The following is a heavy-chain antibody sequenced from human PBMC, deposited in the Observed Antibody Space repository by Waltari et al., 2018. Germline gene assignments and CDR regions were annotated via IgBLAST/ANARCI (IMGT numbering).Heavy chain of an antibody. V-gene: IGHV4-59*12. CDR2: IYYSGST. J-gene: IGHJ4*02. Sequence: QVQLQESGPGLVKPSETLSLTCTVSGGSISSYYWSWIRQPPGKGLEWIGYIYYSGSTNYNPSLKSRVTISVDTSKNQFSLKLSSVTAADTAVYYCAKDRSGKYSSGWYWFDYWGQGTLVTVSS. CDR1: GGSISSYY. D-gene: IGHD6-19*01. CDR3: AKDRSGKYSSGWYWFDY.